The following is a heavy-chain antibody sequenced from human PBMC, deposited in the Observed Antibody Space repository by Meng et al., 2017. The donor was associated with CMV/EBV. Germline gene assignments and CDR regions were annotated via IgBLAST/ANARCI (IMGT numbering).Heavy chain of an antibody. J-gene: IGHJ6*02. CDR3: AKGVYSSGYYYYGMDV. Sequence: GGSLKISCVGSGFSFDNYAMSWVRQAPGKGLEWVSTISGSGGSRYYADSVKGRFTISRDNSKNTLYLQMNSLRTEDTAVYYCAKGVYSSGYYYYGMDVWGQGTTVTVSS. CDR2: ISGSGGSR. V-gene: IGHV3-23*01. D-gene: IGHD6-19*01. CDR1: GFSFDNYA.